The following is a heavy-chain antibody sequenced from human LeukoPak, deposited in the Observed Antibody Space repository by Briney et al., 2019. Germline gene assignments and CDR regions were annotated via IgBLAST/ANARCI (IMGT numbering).Heavy chain of an antibody. CDR1: GFTFSSYW. CDR2: ISSSDDGT. J-gene: IGHJ4*02. V-gene: IGHV3-23*01. D-gene: IGHD2-15*01. CDR3: AKAPVTSCRGAFCYPLDS. Sequence: GGSLRLSCAASGFTFSSYWMSWVRQAPGKGLEWVSVISSSDDGTYHAGSVRGRFTISRDSSKNTLYLQMNNLRTEDAAIYYCAKAPVTSCRGAFCYPLDSWGQGTLVTVSS.